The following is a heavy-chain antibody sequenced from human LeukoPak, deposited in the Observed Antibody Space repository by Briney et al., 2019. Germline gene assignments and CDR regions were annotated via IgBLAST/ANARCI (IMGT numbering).Heavy chain of an antibody. V-gene: IGHV3-23*01. CDR2: ISGSGGST. CDR1: GFTFSSYA. J-gene: IGHJ4*02. Sequence: GGSLRLSCAASGFTFSSYAMSWVRQAPGKGLEWDSAISGSGGSTYYADSVKGRFTISRDNSKNTLYLQMNSLRAEDTAVYYCAKVSGDYVGFDYWGQGTLVTVSS. D-gene: IGHD4-17*01. CDR3: AKVSGDYVGFDY.